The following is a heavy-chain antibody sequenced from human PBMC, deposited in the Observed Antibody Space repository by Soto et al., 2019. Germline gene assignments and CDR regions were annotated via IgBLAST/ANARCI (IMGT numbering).Heavy chain of an antibody. CDR1: GYTLTELS. CDR3: ATGLTMIVVRAGYYFDY. Sequence: ASVKVSCKVSGYTLTELSMHWVRQAPGKGLEWVGGFDPEDGETIYAQKFQGRVTMTEDTSTDTAYMELSSLRSEDTAVYYCATGLTMIVVRAGYYFDYWGQGTLVTVSS. CDR2: FDPEDGET. V-gene: IGHV1-24*01. D-gene: IGHD3-22*01. J-gene: IGHJ4*02.